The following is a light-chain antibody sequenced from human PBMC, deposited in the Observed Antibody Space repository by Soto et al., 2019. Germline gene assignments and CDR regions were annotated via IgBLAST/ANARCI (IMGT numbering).Light chain of an antibody. Sequence: EIVMTQSPATLSVSPGERVTLFCRASQSVNSRLAWYQQKPAQAPRLLIYDASTRATGIPARFSGSGSGTGFTLTISSLQSEDFAVYYCKQYKNWPPEYTFCQGTKLAIK. J-gene: IGKJ2*01. V-gene: IGKV3-15*01. CDR2: DAS. CDR3: KQYKNWPPEYT. CDR1: QSVNSR.